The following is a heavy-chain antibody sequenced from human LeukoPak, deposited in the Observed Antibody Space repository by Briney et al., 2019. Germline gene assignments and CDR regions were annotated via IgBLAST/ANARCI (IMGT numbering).Heavy chain of an antibody. V-gene: IGHV3-23*01. CDR2: ISASAGTT. CDR1: RFTFSNYA. D-gene: IGHD6-13*01. CDR3: AKGGSSWSYYFDY. Sequence: GGSLRLSCAASRFTFSNYAMTSVSQPPGEGLEWVSAISASAGTTYYADTVKGRFTISRDNSKNTLYLQMNSLRSDDTALYYCAKGGSSWSYYFDYWGQGTPVTVSS. J-gene: IGHJ4*02.